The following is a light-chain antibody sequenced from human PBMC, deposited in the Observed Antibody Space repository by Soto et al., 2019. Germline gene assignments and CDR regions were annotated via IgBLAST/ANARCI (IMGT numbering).Light chain of an antibody. J-gene: IGKJ1*01. CDR1: QGISNY. V-gene: IGKV1-27*01. CDR3: QKYNSAPQT. Sequence: DMELTQYPSSLSASVGDRVTITCRASQGISNYLAWYQQKPGRVPKLLIYAASTLQSGVPSRFSGSGSGTDFTLTISSLQPEDVATYYCQKYNSAPQTFGQGTKVDIK. CDR2: AAS.